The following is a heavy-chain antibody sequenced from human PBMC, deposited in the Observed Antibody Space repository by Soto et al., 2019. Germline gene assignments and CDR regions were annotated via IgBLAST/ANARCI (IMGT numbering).Heavy chain of an antibody. CDR1: GYTFTSYG. V-gene: IGHV1-69*04. D-gene: IGHD6-13*01. Sequence: SVKVSCKASGYTFTSYGISWVRQAPGQGLEWMGRIIPNLGIANYAQKFQGRVTITADTSKNQFSLQLNSVTPEDTAVYYCARGGPTPPYTSSWSFDSWGQGTLVTVSS. CDR3: ARGGPTPPYTSSWSFDS. CDR2: IIPNLGIA. J-gene: IGHJ4*02.